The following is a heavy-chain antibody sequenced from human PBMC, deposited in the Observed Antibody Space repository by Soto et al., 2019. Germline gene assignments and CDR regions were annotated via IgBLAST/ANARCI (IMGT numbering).Heavy chain of an antibody. V-gene: IGHV4-31*03. CDR3: ARDADYGGSRGGMDV. CDR1: GGSVNNADYF. D-gene: IGHD4-17*01. Sequence: QVRLEESGPGLVKPSETLSLICSVSGGSVNNADYFWNWIRHHPENGLEWIGYTYYSGSTRYNPSFKTRATLSIDTSKNQFSRRLNSVTVADTAVYFCARDADYGGSRGGMDVWGRGTTVTVSS. CDR2: TYYSGST. J-gene: IGHJ6*02.